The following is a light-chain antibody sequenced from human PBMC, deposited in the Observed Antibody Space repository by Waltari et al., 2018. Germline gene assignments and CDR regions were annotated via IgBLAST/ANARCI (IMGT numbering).Light chain of an antibody. V-gene: IGKV3-15*01. Sequence: EIVMTQSPATLSVSPGDRATLSCRASQSVSSKLAWYQQKPGQAPRLLIYGTSTRATGIPARFSGSGSGTEFTLTISSLQSVDFAVYYCQQYNNWPVTFGQGTKVEIK. CDR1: QSVSSK. CDR3: QQYNNWPVT. CDR2: GTS. J-gene: IGKJ1*01.